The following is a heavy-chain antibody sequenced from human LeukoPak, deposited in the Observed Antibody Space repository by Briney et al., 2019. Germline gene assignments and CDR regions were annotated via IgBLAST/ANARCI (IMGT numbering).Heavy chain of an antibody. CDR2: TILMLGIA. J-gene: IGHJ4*02. D-gene: IGHD3-22*01. Sequence: SVKVSCKAPGDTFGGYAISWVRKAHGQGLDWMGRTILMLGIAKYAQKFQGRLTITADTSTSTAYMELTNLRSDDTAVYNCASQFLLPFDYWGRGTLVTVSS. CDR3: ASQFLLPFDY. V-gene: IGHV1-69*04. CDR1: GDTFGGYA.